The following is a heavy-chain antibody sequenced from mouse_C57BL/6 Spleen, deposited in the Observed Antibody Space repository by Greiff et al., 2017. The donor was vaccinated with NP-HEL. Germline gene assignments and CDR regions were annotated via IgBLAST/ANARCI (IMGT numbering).Heavy chain of an antibody. V-gene: IGHV3-6*01. CDR1: GYSITSGYY. Sequence: EVQLQESGPGLVKPSQSLYLTCSVTGYSITSGYYWNWIRQFPGNKLEWMGYISYDGSNNYNPSLKNRISITRDTSKNQFFLKLNSVTTEDTATYYCARSTVVPHYYAMDYWGQGTSVTVSS. D-gene: IGHD1-1*01. CDR2: ISYDGSN. CDR3: ARSTVVPHYYAMDY. J-gene: IGHJ4*01.